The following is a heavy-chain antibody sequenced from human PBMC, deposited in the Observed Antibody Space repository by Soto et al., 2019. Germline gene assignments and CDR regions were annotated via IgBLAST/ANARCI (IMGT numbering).Heavy chain of an antibody. V-gene: IGHV3-43*01. CDR1: GFTFDAYT. Sequence: EVQLVESGGVVVQPGGSLRLSCAASGFTFDAYTMHWVRHAPGKGLEWVSLISWDGGSTYYADSVKGRFTISRDNSKNARELQMNSLRTEDTALDYCAKDRGRYYFDYWGQGTLVTVAS. D-gene: IGHD1-26*01. J-gene: IGHJ4*02. CDR2: ISWDGGST. CDR3: AKDRGRYYFDY.